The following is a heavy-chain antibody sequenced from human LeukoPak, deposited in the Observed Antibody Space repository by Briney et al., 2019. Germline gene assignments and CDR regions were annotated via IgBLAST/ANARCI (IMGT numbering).Heavy chain of an antibody. CDR2: MHHTRST. CDR1: GYSIRSGYY. V-gene: IGHV4-38-2*02. D-gene: IGHD1-26*01. J-gene: IGHJ4*02. Sequence: SETLSLTCAVSGYSIRSGYYWAWIRQPPGKGLEWIGSMHHTRSTYYNPSLKSRVSMSVDRSNNTFSLKLSTVTASDTAVYYCARDRESSPWELLLDYWGQGILVTVFS. CDR3: ARDRESSPWELLLDY.